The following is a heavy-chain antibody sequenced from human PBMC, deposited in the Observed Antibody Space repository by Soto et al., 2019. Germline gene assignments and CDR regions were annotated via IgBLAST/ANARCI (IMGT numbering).Heavy chain of an antibody. J-gene: IGHJ3*02. CDR1: GFTFISYW. V-gene: IGHV3-7*03. CDR2: IKQDGSEK. Sequence: PGGSLRLSCAASGFTFISYWMSWVRQAPGKGLEWVANIKQDGSEKYYVDSVKGRFTISRDNSKNTFYLQMNSLRAEDTAIYYCAKDYCSGSSCYGLFFDMWSQGTMVTVSS. CDR3: AKDYCSGSSCYGLFFDM. D-gene: IGHD2-15*01.